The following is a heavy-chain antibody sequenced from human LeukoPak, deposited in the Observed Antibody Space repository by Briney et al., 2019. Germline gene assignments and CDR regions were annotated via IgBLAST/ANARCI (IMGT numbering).Heavy chain of an antibody. CDR2: IGSSGITT. CDR1: GFTFSMNG. Sequence: GGSLRLSWVASGFTFSMNGMSWVRQAPGKGLDWVSSIGSSGITTYYADSVKGRFTISRDNSKNTLFLQMNGLRAEDTAVYYCAKIVAAGNYYFDLWGRGTLVTVSS. J-gene: IGHJ2*01. V-gene: IGHV3-23*01. D-gene: IGHD6-13*01. CDR3: AKIVAAGNYYFDL.